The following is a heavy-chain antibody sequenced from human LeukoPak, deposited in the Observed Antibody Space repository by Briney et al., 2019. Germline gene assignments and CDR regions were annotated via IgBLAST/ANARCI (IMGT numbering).Heavy chain of an antibody. CDR1: GFTFSSYW. Sequence: GGSLRLSCAASGFTFSSYWMSWVRQAPGKGLEWVANIKQDGSEKYYVDSVKGRFTISRDNAKNSLYLQMNSLRAEDTAVYYCAKRGGYYDSSGSYSYWGQGTLVTVSS. D-gene: IGHD3-22*01. J-gene: IGHJ4*02. CDR2: IKQDGSEK. CDR3: AKRGGYYDSSGSYSY. V-gene: IGHV3-7*03.